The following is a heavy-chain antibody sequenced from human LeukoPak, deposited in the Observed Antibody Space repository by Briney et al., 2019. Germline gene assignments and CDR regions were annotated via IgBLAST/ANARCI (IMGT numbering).Heavy chain of an antibody. CDR2: IAARWGNT. D-gene: IGHD1-14*01. CDR1: GFAFSSFG. Sequence: PGGSLRLSCLVSGFAFSSFGMQWVRQTPGKRPEFVASIAARWGNTYYTASAKGRFTISRDNSENTLFLQMSRLRPEDTAVYYCAPLGGDASNQNRDNWGQGTLVTVSS. CDR3: APLGGDASNQNRDN. J-gene: IGHJ4*02. V-gene: IGHV3-64D*09.